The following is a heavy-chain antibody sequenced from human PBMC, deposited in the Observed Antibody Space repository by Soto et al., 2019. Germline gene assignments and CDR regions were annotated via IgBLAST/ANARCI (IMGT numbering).Heavy chain of an antibody. J-gene: IGHJ4*02. CDR2: IWYDGSNK. D-gene: IGHD3-22*01. CDR3: AREKGAEYYYDSSGYRAFDY. Sequence: QVQLVESGGGVVQPGRSLRLSCAASGFTFSSYGMHWVRQAPGKGLEWVAVIWYDGSNKYYADSVKGRFTISRDNSKNTLYLQMNSLRAEDTAVYYCAREKGAEYYYDSSGYRAFDYWGQGTLVTVSS. CDR1: GFTFSSYG. V-gene: IGHV3-33*01.